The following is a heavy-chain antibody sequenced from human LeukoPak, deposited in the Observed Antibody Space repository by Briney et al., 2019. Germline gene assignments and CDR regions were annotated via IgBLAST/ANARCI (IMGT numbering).Heavy chain of an antibody. J-gene: IGHJ6*03. D-gene: IGHD6-13*01. CDR2: ISAYNGYT. CDR3: ARIDLSRSWYRGDYYYMDV. V-gene: IGHV1-18*01. Sequence: ASVKVSCKASGYTFTNYGISWVRQAPGQGLEWMGWISAYNGYTNYAQKFQGRVTMTTDTSTSTAYMELRSLRSDDTAVYYCARIDLSRSWYRGDYYYMDVWGKGTTVTISS. CDR1: GYTFTNYG.